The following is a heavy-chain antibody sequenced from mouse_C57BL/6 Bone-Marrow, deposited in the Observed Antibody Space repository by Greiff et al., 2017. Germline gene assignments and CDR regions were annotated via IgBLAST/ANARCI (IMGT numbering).Heavy chain of an antibody. Sequence: EVQVVESGGGLVKPGGSLKLSCAASGFTFSSYTIYWVRQTPEKRLEWVANISGGGGNTYYPDSVKGRFTISRDNAKNTLYLQSSSLRSDDTALYYCARQATTVLANYAMDYWGQGTAVTVSS. J-gene: IGHJ4*01. CDR2: ISGGGGNT. CDR3: ARQATTVLANYAMDY. D-gene: IGHD1-1*01. CDR1: GFTFSSYT. V-gene: IGHV5-9*01.